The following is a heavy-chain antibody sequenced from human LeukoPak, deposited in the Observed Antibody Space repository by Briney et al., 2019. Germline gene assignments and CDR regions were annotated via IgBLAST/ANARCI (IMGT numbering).Heavy chain of an antibody. Sequence: GGSLRLSCAASGFTFSSYGMRWVRQAPGKGLEWVAVISSDGSNKYYADSVKGRVTISRDKSKNTLYLQMNSLRAEDTAVYYCAKRDFVRGSGSYFDCWGQGTLVTVSS. CDR3: AKRDFVRGSGSYFDC. V-gene: IGHV3-30*18. J-gene: IGHJ4*02. CDR1: GFTFSSYG. CDR2: ISSDGSNK. D-gene: IGHD6-19*01.